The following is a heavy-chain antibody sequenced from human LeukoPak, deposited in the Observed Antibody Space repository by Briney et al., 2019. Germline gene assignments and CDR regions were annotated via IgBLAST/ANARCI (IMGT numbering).Heavy chain of an antibody. J-gene: IGHJ6*02. CDR1: GGSISSGGYY. CDR3: ARDRATVTTSYGMDV. V-gene: IGHV4-31*03. D-gene: IGHD4-17*01. CDR2: IYYSGST. Sequence: PSQTLSLTCTVSGGSISSGGYYRSWIRQHPGKGLEWIEYIYYSGSTYYNPSLKSRVTISVDTSKNQFSLKLSSVTAADTAVYYCARDRATVTTSYGMDVWGQGTTVTVSS.